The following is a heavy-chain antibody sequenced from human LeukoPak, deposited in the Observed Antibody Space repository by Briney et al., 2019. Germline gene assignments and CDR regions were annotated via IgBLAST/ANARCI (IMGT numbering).Heavy chain of an antibody. V-gene: IGHV1-3*01. Sequence: ASVKVSCKASGYTFTSYAMHWVRQAPGQRLEWMGWINAGNGNTKYSQKFQGRVTMTEDTSTDTAYMELSSLRSEDTAVYYCATAISVWWLREVDYWGQGTLVTVSS. CDR1: GYTFTSYA. CDR2: INAGNGNT. CDR3: ATAISVWWLREVDY. J-gene: IGHJ4*02. D-gene: IGHD5-12*01.